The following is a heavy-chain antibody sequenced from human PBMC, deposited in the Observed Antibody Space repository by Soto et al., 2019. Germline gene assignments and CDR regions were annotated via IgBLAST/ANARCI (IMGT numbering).Heavy chain of an antibody. V-gene: IGHV1-2*04. J-gene: IGHJ5*02. D-gene: IGHD3-10*01. CDR2: INPNSGGT. CDR1: GYTFTGYY. CDR3: ARVYYGSGSYHDGFDP. Sequence: ASVKVSCKASGYTFTGYYMHWVRQAPGQGLEWMGWINPNSGGTNYAQKFQGWVTMTRDTSISTAYMELSRLRSDDTAVYYCARVYYGSGSYHDGFDPWGQGTLVTVSS.